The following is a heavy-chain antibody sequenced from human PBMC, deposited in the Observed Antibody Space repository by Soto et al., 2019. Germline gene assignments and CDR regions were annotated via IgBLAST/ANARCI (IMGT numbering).Heavy chain of an antibody. CDR1: GFTVSSNY. Sequence: GGSLRLSCAASGFTVSSNYMSWVRQAPGKGLEWVSVIYSGGSTYYADSVKGRFTISRDNSKNTLYLQMNSLRAEDTAVYYCARWDYDFWFDPWGQGTLVTVSS. CDR3: ARWDYDFWFDP. V-gene: IGHV3-66*01. CDR2: IYSGGST. D-gene: IGHD3-3*01. J-gene: IGHJ5*02.